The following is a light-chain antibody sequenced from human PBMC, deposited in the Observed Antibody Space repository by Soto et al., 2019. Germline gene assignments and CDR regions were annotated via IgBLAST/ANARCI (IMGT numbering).Light chain of an antibody. Sequence: QSVLTQPASVSGSPGQSITISCTGTSSDVGGYNYVSWYQQHPGKAPKLMIYDVSNRPSGVSNRFSGSKSGNTASLTISGLQAEDEADYYCSSYTSSSKLYVVGTGTKVTV. CDR2: DVS. J-gene: IGLJ1*01. CDR3: SSYTSSSKLYV. CDR1: SSDVGGYNY. V-gene: IGLV2-14*01.